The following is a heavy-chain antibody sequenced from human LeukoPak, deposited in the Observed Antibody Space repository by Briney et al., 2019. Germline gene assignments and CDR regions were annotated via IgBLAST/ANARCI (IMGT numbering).Heavy chain of an antibody. Sequence: SETLSLTCTVSGGSISSYYWSWIRQPPGKGLEWIGYIYYSGSTNYNPSLKSRVTISVDTSKNQFSLKLSSVTAADTAVYYCARGSGDSSGYYNYYYYYGMDVWGQGTTVTVSS. CDR3: ARGSGDSSGYYNYYYYYGMDV. CDR1: GGSISSYY. CDR2: IYYSGST. J-gene: IGHJ6*02. D-gene: IGHD3-22*01. V-gene: IGHV4-59*01.